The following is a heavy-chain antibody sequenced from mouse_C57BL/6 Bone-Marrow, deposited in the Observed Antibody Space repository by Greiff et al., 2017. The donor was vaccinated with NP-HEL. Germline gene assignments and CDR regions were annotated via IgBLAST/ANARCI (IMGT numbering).Heavy chain of an antibody. D-gene: IGHD1-1*01. V-gene: IGHV1-72*01. J-gene: IGHJ4*01. CDR2: IDPNSGGT. CDR3: ARKREYYYGSSYPFYAMDY. CDR1: GYTFTSYW. Sequence: QVQLKQPGAELVKPGASVKLSCKASGYTFTSYWMHWVKQRPGRGLEWIGRIDPNSGGTKYNEKFKSKATLTVDKPSSTAYMQLSSLTSEDSAVYYCARKREYYYGSSYPFYAMDYWGQGTSVTVSS.